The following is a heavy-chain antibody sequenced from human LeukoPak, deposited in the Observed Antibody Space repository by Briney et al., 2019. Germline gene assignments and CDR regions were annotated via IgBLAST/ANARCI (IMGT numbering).Heavy chain of an antibody. V-gene: IGHV3-23*01. J-gene: IGHJ4*02. CDR3: AKDRVRDNGWDIDY. Sequence: PGGSLRLSCVGSGFTFRNYAMNWVRRAPGKGLEWVSGFSAAGTYYADSVKGRFTTSRDDSKNTIYLQMNSLTAEDTGVYYCAKDRVRDNGWDIDYWGQGTLVTVSS. D-gene: IGHD6-19*01. CDR1: GFTFRNYA. CDR2: FSAAGT.